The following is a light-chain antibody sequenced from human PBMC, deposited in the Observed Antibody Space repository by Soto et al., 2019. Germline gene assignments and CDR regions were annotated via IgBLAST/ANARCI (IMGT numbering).Light chain of an antibody. V-gene: IGLV1-40*01. Sequence: QSVLTQLPSVSGAPGQRVTISCTGSSSNIGAGYDVHWYQQLPGTAPKLLIYGNSNRPSGVPDRFSGSKSGTSASLAITGLQAEDEADYYCQSYDSLNGYVFGTGTKVTVL. CDR2: GNS. J-gene: IGLJ1*01. CDR1: SSNIGAGYD. CDR3: QSYDSLNGYV.